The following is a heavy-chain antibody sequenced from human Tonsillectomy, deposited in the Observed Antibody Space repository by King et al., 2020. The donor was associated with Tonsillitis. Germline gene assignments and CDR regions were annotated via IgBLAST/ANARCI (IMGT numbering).Heavy chain of an antibody. V-gene: IGHV3-33*01. CDR2: IWHDGNTK. CDR1: GFTFSTYA. Sequence: QLVQSGGGVVQPGRSLRLSCAASGFTFSTYAMHWVRQAPATGLEWVAVIWHDGNTKFYADSVKGRFTISRANSRNTLFLQMDSLRAEDTAVYFCARSVDFWSGPLNAFDIWGQGTTVTVSS. CDR3: ARSVDFWSGPLNAFDI. J-gene: IGHJ3*02. D-gene: IGHD3-3*01.